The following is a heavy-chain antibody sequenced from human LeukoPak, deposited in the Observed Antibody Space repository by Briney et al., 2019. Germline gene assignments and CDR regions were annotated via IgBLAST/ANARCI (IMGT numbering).Heavy chain of an antibody. J-gene: IGHJ4*02. Sequence: SETLSLTCTVSGYSISSGYYWGWIRPPPGKGLEWIGSIYHSGSTYYNPSLKSRVTISVDTSKNQFSLKLSSVTAADTAVYYCARDSPEGYYWGQGTLVTVSS. CDR3: ARDSPEGYY. CDR2: IYHSGST. D-gene: IGHD2-2*01. V-gene: IGHV4-38-2*02. CDR1: GYSISSGYY.